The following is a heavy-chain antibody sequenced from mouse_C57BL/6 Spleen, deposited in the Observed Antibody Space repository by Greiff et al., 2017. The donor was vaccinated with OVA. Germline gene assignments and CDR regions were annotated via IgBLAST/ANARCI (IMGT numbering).Heavy chain of an antibody. CDR2: IDPSDSET. Sequence: QVQLQQPGAELVRPGSSVKLSCKASGYTFTSYWMHWVKQRPIKGLEWIGNIDPSDSETHYNQKFKDKATMTVDKSYSTAYMQLSSLTSEDSAVYYCARGGYDGDYYALDCWGQGTSVTVAS. V-gene: IGHV1-52*01. CDR3: ARGGYDGDYYALDC. CDR1: GYTFTSYW. D-gene: IGHD2-2*01. J-gene: IGHJ4*01.